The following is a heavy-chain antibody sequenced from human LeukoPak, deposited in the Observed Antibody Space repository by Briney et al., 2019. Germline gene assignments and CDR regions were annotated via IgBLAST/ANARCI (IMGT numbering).Heavy chain of an antibody. D-gene: IGHD4-11*01. V-gene: IGHV3-7*01. Sequence: GGSLRLSCAASGFTFSNAWMSWVRQAPGKGLEWVANIKQDGSEKYYVDSVKGRFTISRDNAKNSLYLQMNSLRAEDTAVYYCASVLSDYSNYVGAFDIWGQGTMVTVSS. CDR1: GFTFSNAW. J-gene: IGHJ3*02. CDR2: IKQDGSEK. CDR3: ASVLSDYSNYVGAFDI.